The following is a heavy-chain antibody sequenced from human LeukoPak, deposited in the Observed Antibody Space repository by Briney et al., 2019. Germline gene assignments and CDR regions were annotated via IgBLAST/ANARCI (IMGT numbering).Heavy chain of an antibody. CDR3: ALYCRLSSNCGYYGMDV. J-gene: IGHJ6*02. CDR2: VSFSGST. V-gene: IGHV4-59*08. CDR1: GGSINNYY. Sequence: SETLSLTCIVSGGSINNYYWSWIRQPPGKGLEWIGEVSFSGSTNYNPSLTSRVTISADTSKNQFSLKLSSVTAADTAMYYCALYCRLSSNCGYYGMDVWGQGTTVTVSS. D-gene: IGHD2-15*01.